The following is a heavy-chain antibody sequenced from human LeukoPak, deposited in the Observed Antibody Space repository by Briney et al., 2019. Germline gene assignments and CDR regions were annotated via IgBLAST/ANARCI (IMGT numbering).Heavy chain of an antibody. V-gene: IGHV1-18*01. J-gene: IGHJ6*02. CDR2: ISAYNGNT. Sequence: GASVKVSCKASGYTFTSYGISWVRQAPGQELEWMGWISAYNGNTNYAQKLQGRVTMTTDTSTSTAYMELRSLRSDDTAVYYCARDELELPYGDYYYGMDVWGQGTTVTVSS. CDR3: ARDELELPYGDYYYGMDV. D-gene: IGHD1-7*01. CDR1: GYTFTSYG.